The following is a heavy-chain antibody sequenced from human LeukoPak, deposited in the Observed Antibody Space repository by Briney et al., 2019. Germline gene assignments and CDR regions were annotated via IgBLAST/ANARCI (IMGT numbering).Heavy chain of an antibody. Sequence: SETLSLTCTVSGGSISSGGYYWSWIRQHPGKGLEWIGYIYYSGSTYHNPSLKSRVTISVDTSKSQFSLKLSSVTAADTAVYYCARVLTDFWSGYYNWFDPWGQGTLVTVSS. CDR1: GGSISSGGYY. J-gene: IGHJ5*02. D-gene: IGHD3-3*01. CDR2: IYYSGST. CDR3: ARVLTDFWSGYYNWFDP. V-gene: IGHV4-31*03.